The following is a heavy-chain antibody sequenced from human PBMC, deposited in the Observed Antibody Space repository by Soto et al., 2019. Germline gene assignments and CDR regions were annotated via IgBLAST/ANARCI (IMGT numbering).Heavy chain of an antibody. CDR1: GYTFTSYD. CDR2: MNPNSGNT. Sequence: ASVKVSCKASGYTFTSYDINWVRQATGQGLEWMGWMNPNSGNTGYAQKFQGRVTMTRNTSISTAYMELSSLRSEDTAVYYCARAKGYCSSTSCYAGGIRDYFDYWGQGTLVTVSS. D-gene: IGHD2-2*01. V-gene: IGHV1-8*01. J-gene: IGHJ4*02. CDR3: ARAKGYCSSTSCYAGGIRDYFDY.